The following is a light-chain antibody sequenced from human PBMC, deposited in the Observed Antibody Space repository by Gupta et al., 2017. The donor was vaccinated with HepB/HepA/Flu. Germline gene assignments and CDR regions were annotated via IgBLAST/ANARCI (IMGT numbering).Light chain of an antibody. J-gene: IGKJ1*01. CDR2: GAS. Sequence: EIVMTQSPATLSVSPGERATLPCRASQSVSSNLAWYQQKPGQAPRLLIYGASTRATGIPARFSGSGSGTEFTLTISSLQSEDFAVYYCQQYNNWRETFGQGTKVEIK. CDR1: QSVSSN. V-gene: IGKV3-15*01. CDR3: QQYNNWRET.